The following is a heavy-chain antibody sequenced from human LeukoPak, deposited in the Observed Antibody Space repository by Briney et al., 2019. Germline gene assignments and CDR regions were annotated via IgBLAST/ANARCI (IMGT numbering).Heavy chain of an antibody. Sequence: GESLKISCKGSGYSFTSYWIGWVRQMPGKGLEWMGIIYPGDADTRYSPSFQGQVTITADKSISTAYLQWSSLKASDTAMYYCARRSWGAIYYMDVWGKGTTVTVSS. CDR3: ARRSWGAIYYMDV. D-gene: IGHD3-16*01. CDR1: GYSFTSYW. CDR2: IYPGDADT. J-gene: IGHJ6*03. V-gene: IGHV5-51*01.